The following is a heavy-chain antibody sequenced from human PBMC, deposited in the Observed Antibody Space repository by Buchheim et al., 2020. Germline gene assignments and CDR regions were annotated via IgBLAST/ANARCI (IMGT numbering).Heavy chain of an antibody. CDR1: GFTFSSYS. D-gene: IGHD2-8*01. V-gene: IGHV3-48*01. CDR2: ISSSSSTI. J-gene: IGHJ3*02. Sequence: EVQLVESGGGLVQPGGSLRLSCAASGFTFSSYSMNWVRQAPGKGLEWVSYISSSSSTIYYADSVKGRFTISRDNAKNSLDLQMNSLRAEDTAVYYCAKGARGRVYTPAGNDAFDNWGQGT. CDR3: AKGARGRVYTPAGNDAFDN.